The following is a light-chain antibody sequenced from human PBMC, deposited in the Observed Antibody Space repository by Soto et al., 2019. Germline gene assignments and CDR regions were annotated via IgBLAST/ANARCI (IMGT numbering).Light chain of an antibody. V-gene: IGKV1-5*01. CDR3: QQYNSYSPT. J-gene: IGKJ1*01. CDR2: AAS. CDR1: QSISSW. Sequence: DIRMTQSPSTLSASVGDRVTITCRASQSISSWLAWYQQKPGKAPKLLIYAASSLQSGVPSRFSGSGSGTEFTLTISSLQPDDFATYYCQQYNSYSPTFGQGTKGDIK.